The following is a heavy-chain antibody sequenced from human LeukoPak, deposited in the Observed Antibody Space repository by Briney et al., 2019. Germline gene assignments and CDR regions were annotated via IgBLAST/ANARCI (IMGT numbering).Heavy chain of an antibody. Sequence: GGSLRLSCAASGFTFSSYGMHWVRQAPGKGLEWVASIRYDGSNKYYADSVKGRFTISRDNSKNTLYLQMNSLRSEDTAVYYCARGTPSGFSYYYYMDVWGKGTTVTVSS. J-gene: IGHJ6*03. CDR3: ARGTPSGFSYYYYMDV. V-gene: IGHV3-30*02. D-gene: IGHD3-10*01. CDR1: GFTFSSYG. CDR2: IRYDGSNK.